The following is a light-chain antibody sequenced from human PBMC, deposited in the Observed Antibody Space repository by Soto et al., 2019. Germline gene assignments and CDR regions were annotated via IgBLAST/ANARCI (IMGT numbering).Light chain of an antibody. J-gene: IGKJ1*01. Sequence: EIVLTQSPGTLSLSPGERATLSCRASQSVSSSYLAWYQQKPGQAPRLLIYNASFRATGIPDRFSGSGSGTDFTLTISRLEPEDFAVYYCQQYGSSPRTFGQGTKVDIK. CDR1: QSVSSSY. CDR2: NAS. V-gene: IGKV3-20*01. CDR3: QQYGSSPRT.